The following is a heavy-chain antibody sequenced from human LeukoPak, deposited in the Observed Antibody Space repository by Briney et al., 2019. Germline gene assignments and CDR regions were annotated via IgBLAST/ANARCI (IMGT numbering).Heavy chain of an antibody. J-gene: IGHJ4*02. V-gene: IGHV4-39*01. CDR1: GGSISSSSYY. CDR2: IYYSGST. Sequence: PSETLSPTCTVYGGSISSSSYYWGWIRQPPGKGREWIGSIYYSGSTYYNPSLKSRVTISVDTSKNQFSLKLSSVTAADTAVYYCARRSTIFGVVMYFDYWGQGTLVTVSS. D-gene: IGHD3-3*01. CDR3: ARRSTIFGVVMYFDY.